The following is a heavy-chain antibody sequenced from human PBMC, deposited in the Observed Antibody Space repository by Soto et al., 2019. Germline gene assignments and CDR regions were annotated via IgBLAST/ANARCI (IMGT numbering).Heavy chain of an antibody. CDR2: ISGYNGDT. CDR1: GYTFSNYG. CDR3: ARGGRSWYAEYYQR. D-gene: IGHD6-13*01. J-gene: IGHJ1*01. V-gene: IGHV1-18*01. Sequence: QVQLVQSGAEVKKPGASVKVSCKASGYTFSNYGISWVRQAPVQGPEWMGWISGYNGDTKYAPTLHGTGNMTTNTSTRTGYMELKSQRSDDKAVSFCARGGRSWYAEYYQRWGQGTLVIVCS.